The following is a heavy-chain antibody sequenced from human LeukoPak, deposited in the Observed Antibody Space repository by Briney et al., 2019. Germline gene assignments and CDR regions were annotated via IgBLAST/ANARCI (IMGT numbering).Heavy chain of an antibody. CDR3: ARSHRSPPTVTPRTAIDY. D-gene: IGHD4-17*01. J-gene: IGHJ4*02. CDR1: GYTFTSYG. CDR2: ISAYNGNT. Sequence: ASVKVSFKASGYTFTSYGISWVRQAPGQGLEWMGGISAYNGNTNYSQKLQGRGTMTTDTATSTAYMELRSLRSDDTAVYYCARSHRSPPTVTPRTAIDYWGQGTLVTVSS. V-gene: IGHV1-18*01.